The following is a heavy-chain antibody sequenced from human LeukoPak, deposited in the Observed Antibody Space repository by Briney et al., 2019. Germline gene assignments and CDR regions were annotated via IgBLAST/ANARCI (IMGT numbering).Heavy chain of an antibody. V-gene: IGHV4-59*08. Sequence: PSETLSLTCTVSGGSISSYDWSWIRQPPGKGLEWIGYIYYSGSTNYNPALKSRVTISVDTSKNQFSLKLSSVTAADTSVYYCARHGAPGSFYSWGQGTLVTVSS. CDR3: ARHGAPGSFYS. D-gene: IGHD3-10*01. J-gene: IGHJ4*02. CDR1: GGSISSYD. CDR2: IYYSGST.